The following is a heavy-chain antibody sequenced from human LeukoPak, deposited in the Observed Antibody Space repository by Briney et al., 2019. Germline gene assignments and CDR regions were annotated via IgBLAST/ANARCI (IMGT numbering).Heavy chain of an antibody. CDR2: ISGSGGST. CDR3: AKGMGATMYYYYGMDV. J-gene: IGHJ6*02. CDR1: GSTFSSYA. V-gene: IGHV3-23*01. Sequence: GGSLRLSCAASGSTFSSYAMSWVRQAPGKGLEWVSAISGSGGSTYYADSVKGRFTISRDNSKNTLYLQMNSLRAEDTAVYYCAKGMGATMYYYYGMDVWGQGTTVTVSS. D-gene: IGHD1-26*01.